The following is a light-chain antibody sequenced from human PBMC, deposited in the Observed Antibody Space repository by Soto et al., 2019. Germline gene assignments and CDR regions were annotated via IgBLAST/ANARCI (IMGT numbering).Light chain of an antibody. CDR2: GAS. Sequence: EIVMTQSPATLAVSPGERATLSCRASQSVRINVAWYQQKNGQAPRLLVYGASTRASGIPDRFSGSGSGTEFTLTISSLQSEDFAVYYCQQRDNWPLTFGGGTKVDIK. CDR1: QSVRIN. J-gene: IGKJ4*01. CDR3: QQRDNWPLT. V-gene: IGKV3-15*01.